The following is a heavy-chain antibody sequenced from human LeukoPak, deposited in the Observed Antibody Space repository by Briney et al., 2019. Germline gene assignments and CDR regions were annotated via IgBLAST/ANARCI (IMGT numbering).Heavy chain of an antibody. J-gene: IGHJ4*02. V-gene: IGHV3-9*01. CDR1: GFTFDDYA. D-gene: IGHD3-3*01. CDR3: AKHFWSGLYYFDY. Sequence: GGSLRLSCAASGFTFDDYAMHWVRQAPGKGLEWVSGISWNSGSIGYADSVKGRFTISRDNAKNSLYLQMNSLRAEDTAVYYCAKHFWSGLYYFDYWGQGTLVTVSS. CDR2: ISWNSGSI.